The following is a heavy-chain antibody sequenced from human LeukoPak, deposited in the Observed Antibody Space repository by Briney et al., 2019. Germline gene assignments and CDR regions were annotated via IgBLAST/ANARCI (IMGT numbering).Heavy chain of an antibody. V-gene: IGHV3-33*01. CDR2: IWYDGSNK. CDR1: AFTFSSYA. Sequence: GGTLSLSCAASAFTFSSYAMHWVRQAPGKGLEWLAVIWYDGSNKYYPDSVRGRFTISRDNSKNTLYLQMNSLRAEDTAVYYCARGLVRGVVSTLDYWGQGTLVTVSS. CDR3: ARGLVRGVVSTLDY. D-gene: IGHD3-10*01. J-gene: IGHJ4*02.